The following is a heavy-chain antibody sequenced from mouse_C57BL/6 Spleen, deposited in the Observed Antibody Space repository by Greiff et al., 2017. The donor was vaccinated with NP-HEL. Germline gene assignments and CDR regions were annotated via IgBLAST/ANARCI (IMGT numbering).Heavy chain of an antibody. CDR1: GFNIKDYY. CDR3: TSSTVVAPYYFDY. J-gene: IGHJ2*01. V-gene: IGHV14-1*01. Sequence: LKQSGAELVRPGASVKLSCTASGFNIKDYYMHWVKQRPEQGLEWIGRIDPEDGDTGYAPKFQGQATMTADTYSNTAYLQLSSLTSEDTAVYYCTSSTVVAPYYFDYWGQGTTLTVSS. D-gene: IGHD1-1*01. CDR2: IDPEDGDT.